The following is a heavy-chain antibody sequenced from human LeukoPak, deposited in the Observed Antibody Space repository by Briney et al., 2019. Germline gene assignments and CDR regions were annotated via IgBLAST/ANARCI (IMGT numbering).Heavy chain of an antibody. CDR1: RFTFSTFA. CDR3: ARDSEPLRFLEWLFDY. Sequence: GGSLRLSCGASRFTFSTFAMSWVRQAPGKGLEWVSSISSSNNYIYYADSVKGRFTISRDNAKKSLYLQMNSLRAEDTAVYYCARDSEPLRFLEWLFDYWGQGTLVTVSS. D-gene: IGHD3-3*01. J-gene: IGHJ4*02. CDR2: ISSSNNYI. V-gene: IGHV3-21*01.